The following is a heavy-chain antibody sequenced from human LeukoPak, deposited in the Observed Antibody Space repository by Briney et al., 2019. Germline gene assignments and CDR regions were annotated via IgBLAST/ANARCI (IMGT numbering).Heavy chain of an antibody. D-gene: IGHD3-3*01. J-gene: IGHJ4*02. V-gene: IGHV3-48*03. Sequence: GGSLRLSCAASGFTFSSYEMNWVRQAPGKGLEWVSCISSSGSTIYYADSVKGRFTISRDNAKNSLYLQMNSLRAEDTAVYYCASKYYDFWSGRYFDYWGQGTLVTVSS. CDR1: GFTFSSYE. CDR2: ISSSGSTI. CDR3: ASKYYDFWSGRYFDY.